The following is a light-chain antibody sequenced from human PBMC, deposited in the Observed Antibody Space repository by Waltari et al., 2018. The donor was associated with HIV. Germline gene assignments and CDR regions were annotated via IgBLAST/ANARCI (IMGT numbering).Light chain of an antibody. V-gene: IGLV1-47*01. CDR1: SSNIGSNS. CDR3: AAWDNSLSAWV. Sequence: QSVLTQPPSASGTPGPRVSISCSGSSSNIGSNSVYWYQQLPGTAPKLLMYRNDERPSGVPDRFSGSKSGTSASLALSGLRSEDEADYYCAAWDNSLSAWVFGGGTKLTVL. J-gene: IGLJ3*02. CDR2: RND.